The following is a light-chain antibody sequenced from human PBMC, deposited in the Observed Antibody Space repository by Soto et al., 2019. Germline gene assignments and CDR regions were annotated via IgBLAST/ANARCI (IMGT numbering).Light chain of an antibody. CDR2: SND. CDR3: AAWDDSLNGYV. CDR1: SSNIGSNS. V-gene: IGLV1-44*01. Sequence: QSVLTQPPSASGTPGQRVTISCSGSSSNIGSNSVNWYQQLPGTAPKLLIYSNDRRPSGVPDRFSGSKSGTSASLAISGLRSEDEADYYRAAWDDSLNGYVFGTGTKLTVL. J-gene: IGLJ1*01.